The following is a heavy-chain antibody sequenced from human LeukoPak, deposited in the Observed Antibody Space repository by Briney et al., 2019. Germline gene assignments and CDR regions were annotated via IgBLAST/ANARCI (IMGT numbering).Heavy chain of an antibody. V-gene: IGHV1-3*03. CDR2: INAGNGNT. J-gene: IGHJ4*02. CDR1: GYTFTSYG. CDR3: ARDSSGWYGLFDY. D-gene: IGHD6-19*01. Sequence: ASVKVSCKASGYTFTSYGISWVRQAPGQGLEWMGWINAGNGNTKYSQEFQGRVTITRDTSASTAYMELSSLRSEDMAVYYCARDSSGWYGLFDYWGQGTLVTVSS.